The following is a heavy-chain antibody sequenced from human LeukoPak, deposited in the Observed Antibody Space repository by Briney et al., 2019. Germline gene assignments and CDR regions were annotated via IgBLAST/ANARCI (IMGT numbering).Heavy chain of an antibody. V-gene: IGHV3-7*04. J-gene: IGHJ4*02. CDR2: INHDGSET. CDR3: AREYIGSSDFDY. CDR1: GFTFSSYW. Sequence: GGSLRLSCAASGFTFSSYWMSWVRQAPGKGLEWVANINHDGSETHYVDSVKGRFTISRDNIKKSLFLQMNSLRAEDTAVYHCAREYIGSSDFDYWGRGTLVTVSS. D-gene: IGHD1-26*01.